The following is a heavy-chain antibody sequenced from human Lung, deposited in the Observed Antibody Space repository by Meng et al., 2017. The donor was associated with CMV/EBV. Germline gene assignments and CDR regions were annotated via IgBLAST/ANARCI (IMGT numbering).Heavy chain of an antibody. CDR3: AKDGGYCSSTSCYLIPTYYYYYGMDV. J-gene: IGHJ6*02. D-gene: IGHD2-2*01. V-gene: IGHV3-23*01. CDR1: GFTFSSYA. CDR2: ISGSGGST. Sequence: GGSXRLXCAASGFTFSSYAMSWVRQAPGKGLEWVSAISGSGGSTYYADSVKGRFTISRDNSKNTLYLQMNSLRAEDTAVYYCAKDGGYCSSTSCYLIPTYYYYYGMDVWXQGTXVTVSS.